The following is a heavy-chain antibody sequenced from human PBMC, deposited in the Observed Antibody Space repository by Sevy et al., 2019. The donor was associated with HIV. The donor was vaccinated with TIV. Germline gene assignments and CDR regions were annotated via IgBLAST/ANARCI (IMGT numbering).Heavy chain of an antibody. CDR2: LSYDDSDE. Sequence: GGCLRLSCAASGFIFSTSPMHWVRQAPGKGLECVVILSYDDSDENYADSVKGRFTISRDNSKNTLYLQMNSLRTEDTAVYYCAKDDLGSIDYWGQGTLVTVSS. D-gene: IGHD3-10*01. V-gene: IGHV3-30-3*02. CDR1: GFIFSTSP. J-gene: IGHJ4*02. CDR3: AKDDLGSIDY.